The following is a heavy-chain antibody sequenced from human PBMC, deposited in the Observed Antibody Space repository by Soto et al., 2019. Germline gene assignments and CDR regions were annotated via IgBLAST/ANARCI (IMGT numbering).Heavy chain of an antibody. CDR3: ASAGPIGNHDAFHI. CDR2: IDSSGNHI. Sequence: EVQVVESGGGLVQPGGSLRLSCAASGFPFSNYEMNWVRQAPGKGLEWLSYIDSSGNHINYADSVKGRFTISRDNAENSLFLQMNSLRAKNTAFSSCASAGPIGNHDAFHIWGRGTLVTVSS. CDR1: GFPFSNYE. D-gene: IGHD3-10*01. J-gene: IGHJ3*02. V-gene: IGHV3-48*03.